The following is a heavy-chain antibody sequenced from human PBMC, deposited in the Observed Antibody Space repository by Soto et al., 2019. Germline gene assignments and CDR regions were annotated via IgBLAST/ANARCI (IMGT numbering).Heavy chain of an antibody. Sequence: KPSETLSLTCTVSGGSISSSSYYWGWIRQPPGKGLEWIGSIYYSGSTYYNPSLKSRVTISVDTSKNQFSLKLSSVTAAETAVYYCARHLINWKYVGIYYYYGMDVWGQGTTVTVSS. CDR3: ARHLINWKYVGIYYYYGMDV. D-gene: IGHD1-7*01. J-gene: IGHJ6*02. CDR1: GGSISSSSYY. CDR2: IYYSGST. V-gene: IGHV4-39*01.